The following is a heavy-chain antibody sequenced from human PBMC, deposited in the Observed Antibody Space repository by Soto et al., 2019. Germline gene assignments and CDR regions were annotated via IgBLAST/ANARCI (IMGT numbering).Heavy chain of an antibody. CDR1: GFTFSSYW. Sequence: EVQLLESGGGLVQPGGSLRLSCAASGFTFSSYWMYWVRQAPGKGLVWVSLINSDGSTTTYADSVKGRFTISRDNAKNTLYLQMNSLRDEDTAVYYCAPGHCSGGSCFARDVWGQGTMVTVSS. J-gene: IGHJ6*02. CDR2: INSDGSTT. V-gene: IGHV3-74*03. CDR3: APGHCSGGSCFARDV. D-gene: IGHD2-15*01.